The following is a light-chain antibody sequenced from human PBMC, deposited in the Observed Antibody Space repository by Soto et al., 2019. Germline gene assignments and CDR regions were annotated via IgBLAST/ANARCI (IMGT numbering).Light chain of an antibody. CDR2: DDS. J-gene: IGLJ1*01. CDR1: KIGSES. V-gene: IGLV3-21*02. CDR3: QLWDSSSDRYV. Sequence: YELTQPPSVSVAPGQTARITCGGNKIGSESVHWYQQKPGQAPVLVVYDDSDRPSGIPERFSGSNSGNTATLTISRVEAGDEADYYCQLWDSSSDRYVSGTGTKHTVL.